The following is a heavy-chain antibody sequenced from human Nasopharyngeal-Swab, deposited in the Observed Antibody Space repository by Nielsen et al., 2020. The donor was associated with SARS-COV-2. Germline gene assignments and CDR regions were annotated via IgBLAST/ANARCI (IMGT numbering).Heavy chain of an antibody. V-gene: IGHV1-24*01. J-gene: IGHJ4*02. Sequence: ASVKVSCKVSGYTLTELSMHWVRQAPGKGLEWMGGFDPEAGETIYAQKFQGRVTMTEDTSTDTAYMELSSLRSEDTAVYYCATTPRRFLEWFLFDYWGQGTLVTVSS. CDR2: FDPEAGET. D-gene: IGHD3-3*01. CDR1: GYTLTELS. CDR3: ATTPRRFLEWFLFDY.